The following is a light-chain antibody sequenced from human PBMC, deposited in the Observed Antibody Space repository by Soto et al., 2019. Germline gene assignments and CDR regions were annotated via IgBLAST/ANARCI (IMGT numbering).Light chain of an antibody. CDR2: GAS. CDR3: QHYNHWPPYT. Sequence: EIVMTQSPATLSVSPGERATLSCRASQSVSVNLACYQQNPGQAPRLLIYGASNRATGIPARFSGSGSWTEFTLTISSLQSEDFAVYYCQHYNHWPPYTFGQGTKLEIK. J-gene: IGKJ2*01. V-gene: IGKV3-15*01. CDR1: QSVSVN.